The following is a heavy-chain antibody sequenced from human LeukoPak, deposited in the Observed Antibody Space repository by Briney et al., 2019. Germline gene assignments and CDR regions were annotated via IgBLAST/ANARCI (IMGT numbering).Heavy chain of an antibody. CDR1: GFTFDDYA. CDR2: ISWNSGSI. CDR3: AKVAVTTKSGPLTS. Sequence: GRSLRLSCAASGFTFDDYAMHWVRQAPGKGLEWVSGISWNSGSIGYADSVKGRFTISRDNAKNSLYLQMNSLRAEDTAVYYCAKVAVTTKSGPLTSWGQGTLVTVSS. D-gene: IGHD4-17*01. J-gene: IGHJ5*02. V-gene: IGHV3-9*01.